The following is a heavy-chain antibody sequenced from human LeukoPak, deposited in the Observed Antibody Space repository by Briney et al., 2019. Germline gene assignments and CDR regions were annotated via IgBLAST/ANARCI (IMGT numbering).Heavy chain of an antibody. CDR1: GGSISSYY. CDR3: AADYSYGYAT. D-gene: IGHD5-18*01. CDR2: IYYSGST. Sequence: SETLSLTCTVSGGSISSYYWSWIQQPPGKGLEWIGYIYYSGSTNYNPSLKSRVTISVDTSKNQFSLKLSSVTAADTAVYYCAADYSYGYATWGQGTLVTVSS. J-gene: IGHJ4*02. V-gene: IGHV4-59*08.